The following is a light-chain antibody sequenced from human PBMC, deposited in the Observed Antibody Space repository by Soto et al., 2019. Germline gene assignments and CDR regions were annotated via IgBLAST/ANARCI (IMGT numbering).Light chain of an antibody. Sequence: ETVMTQSPATLSASPGERAPLSCRASQSVNTNLAWYQQKPGQAPRLLIYDASTRATGIPASFSGSGSGTEFTLTISSLQSEDFAVYYCQQYSNWPPWTFGQGTKVDIK. CDR1: QSVNTN. CDR2: DAS. J-gene: IGKJ1*01. CDR3: QQYSNWPPWT. V-gene: IGKV3-15*01.